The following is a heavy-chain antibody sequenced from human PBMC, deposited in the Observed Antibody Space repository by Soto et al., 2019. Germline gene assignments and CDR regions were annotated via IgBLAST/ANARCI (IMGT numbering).Heavy chain of an antibody. J-gene: IGHJ6*02. D-gene: IGHD3-3*01. Sequence: GGSLRLSCAASGFTFSSYGMHWVRQAPGKGLEWVAVISYDGSNKYYADSVKGRFTISRDNSKNTLYLQMNSLRAEDTAVYYCAKENFAYDFWSGYLSYYYYGMDVWGQGTTVTVSS. CDR1: GFTFSSYG. V-gene: IGHV3-30*18. CDR2: ISYDGSNK. CDR3: AKENFAYDFWSGYLSYYYYGMDV.